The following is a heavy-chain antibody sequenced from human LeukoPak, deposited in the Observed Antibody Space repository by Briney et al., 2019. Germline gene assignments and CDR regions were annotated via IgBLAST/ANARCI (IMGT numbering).Heavy chain of an antibody. CDR2: IYHSGST. V-gene: IGHV4-30-2*01. CDR1: GGSISSGGYY. D-gene: IGHD3-3*01. CDR3: ARGYYDFWSGSLNWFDP. Sequence: PSQTLSLTCTVSGGSISSGGYYWSWIRQPPGKGLEWIGHIYHSGSTYYNPSLKSRVTISVDRSKNQFSLKLSSVTAADTAVYYCARGYYDFWSGSLNWFDPWGQGTLVTVSS. J-gene: IGHJ5*02.